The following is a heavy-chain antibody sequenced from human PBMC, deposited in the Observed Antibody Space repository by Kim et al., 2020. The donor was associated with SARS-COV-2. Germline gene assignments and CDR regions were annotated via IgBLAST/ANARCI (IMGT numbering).Heavy chain of an antibody. J-gene: IGHJ2*01. V-gene: IGHV3-23*01. CDR3: ARHLHVTTVTFSWYFDL. D-gene: IGHD2-21*02. CDR1: GFTFGHSA. Sequence: GGSLRLSCVASGFTFGHSAMSWVRQAPGKGLEWVSGIFGSGYGTYYADSVKGRFTISRDNFQSTLYLQMDDLRAEDTAVYYCARHLHVTTVTFSWYFDLWGRGTLVTVSP. CDR2: IFGSGYGT.